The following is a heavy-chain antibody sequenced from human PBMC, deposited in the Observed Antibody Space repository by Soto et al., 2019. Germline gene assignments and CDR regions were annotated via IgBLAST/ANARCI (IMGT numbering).Heavy chain of an antibody. D-gene: IGHD2-2*01. Sequence: EVQLVESGGGLVQPGRSLRLSCAASGFIFDDYAMHWVRQSPGKGLEWVSGISWNSGHIDYAAPVRGRFTISRDNAKNSVYLQMNSLTSEDTALYYCARGMKTAVFYGMDVWGQGTTVTVSS. J-gene: IGHJ6*02. CDR1: GFIFDDYA. V-gene: IGHV3-9*01. CDR3: ARGMKTAVFYGMDV. CDR2: ISWNSGHI.